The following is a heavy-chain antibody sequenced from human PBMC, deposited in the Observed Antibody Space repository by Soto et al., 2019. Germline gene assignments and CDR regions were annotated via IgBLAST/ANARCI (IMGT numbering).Heavy chain of an antibody. J-gene: IGHJ6*02. D-gene: IGHD4-17*01. Sequence: VQDTFQACGYTFICYYMHWVRPAPAQGLEWMGWINPNSGGTNYAQKVQGSVTMTRDTSISTAYMELSRLRSDDTAVYYCARVGDVSYYYYGMDVWGQGTTVTVSS. CDR3: ARVGDVSYYYYGMDV. CDR2: INPNSGGT. CDR1: GYTFICYY. V-gene: IGHV1-2*02.